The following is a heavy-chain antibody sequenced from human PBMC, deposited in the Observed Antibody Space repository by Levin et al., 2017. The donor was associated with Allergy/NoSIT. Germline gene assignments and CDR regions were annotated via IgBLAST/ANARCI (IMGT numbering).Heavy chain of an antibody. CDR1: GGSFNDYY. V-gene: IGHV4-34*01. Sequence: SQTLSLTCGVYGGSFNDYYWSWIRQAPGKGLEWIGEIHHSGDTNYNPSLKSRVTISVDTSKHQVSLRLSSMTVADTAVYYCAGPPGAHFYLWGRGTLVTVSS. CDR2: IHHSGDT. D-gene: IGHD2-2*01. J-gene: IGHJ4*02. CDR3: AGPPGAHFYL.